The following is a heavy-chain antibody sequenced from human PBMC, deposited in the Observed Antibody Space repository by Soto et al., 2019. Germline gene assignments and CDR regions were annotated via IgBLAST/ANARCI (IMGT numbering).Heavy chain of an antibody. CDR3: ARDLYYYGSGSYYPLFDY. J-gene: IGHJ4*02. V-gene: IGHV1-46*03. CDR1: AYTFTSYF. D-gene: IGHD3-10*01. CDR2: INPSGGST. Sequence: ASGKVSCKASAYTFTSYFMHWVRQAPGQGLEWMGIINPSGGSTSYAQKFQGRVTMTRDTSTSTVYMELSSLRSEDTAVYYCARDLYYYGSGSYYPLFDYWGQGTLVTVSS.